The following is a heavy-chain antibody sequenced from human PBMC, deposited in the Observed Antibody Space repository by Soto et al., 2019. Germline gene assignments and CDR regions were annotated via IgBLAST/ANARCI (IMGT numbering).Heavy chain of an antibody. J-gene: IGHJ4*02. CDR3: ARDGGPLWDYVWGSYRSPFDY. V-gene: IGHV3-48*02. Sequence: EVQLVESGGGLVQPGGSLRLSCAASGFTFSSYSMNWVRQAPGKGLEWVSYISSSSSTIYYADSVKGRFTISRDNAKNSLYLQMNSLRDEDTAVYYCARDGGPLWDYVWGSYRSPFDYWGQGTLVTVSS. CDR1: GFTFSSYS. D-gene: IGHD3-16*02. CDR2: ISSSSSTI.